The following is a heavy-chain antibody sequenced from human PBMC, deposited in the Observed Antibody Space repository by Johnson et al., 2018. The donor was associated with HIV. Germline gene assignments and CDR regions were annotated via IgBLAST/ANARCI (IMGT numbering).Heavy chain of an antibody. CDR1: GFSFGDYY. D-gene: IGHD2-15*01. Sequence: QVYLVESGGGLVKPGGSLRLSCAASGFSFGDYYMSWIRQAPGKGLEWISYISSDGSTIDYADSVKGRFTISRDNGNNSLYLQMNSLRAEDAAVYYCTGRDLLRAFDIWGQGTMVTVSS. V-gene: IGHV3-11*04. CDR3: TGRDLLRAFDI. J-gene: IGHJ3*02. CDR2: ISSDGSTI.